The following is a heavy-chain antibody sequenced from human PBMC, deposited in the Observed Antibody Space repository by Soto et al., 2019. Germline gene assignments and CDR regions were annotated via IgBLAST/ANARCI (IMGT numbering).Heavy chain of an antibody. Sequence: SETLSLTCTVSGGSISSYYWSWIRQPPGKGLEWIGYIYYSGSTNYNPSLKSRVTISVDTSKNQFSLKLSSVTAADTAVYYCASAPLYNWNYNWFDPWGQGTLVTVSS. CDR1: GGSISSYY. V-gene: IGHV4-59*01. CDR2: IYYSGST. CDR3: ASAPLYNWNYNWFDP. J-gene: IGHJ5*02. D-gene: IGHD1-7*01.